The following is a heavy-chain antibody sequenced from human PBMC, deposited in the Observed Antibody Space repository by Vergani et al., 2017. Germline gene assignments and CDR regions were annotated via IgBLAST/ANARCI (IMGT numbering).Heavy chain of an antibody. D-gene: IGHD3-10*01. V-gene: IGHV3-23*01. J-gene: IGHJ1*01. CDR3: TTAWGLYYLHGEYFQY. Sequence: EVQLLESGGGLVQPGGSRRLSCAGAGFTFDTYTMAYVRQAPGKGLEWFATISSGGGDIFYADSVKGRFTISRDNSKNTLFLQMNSLNDEDTAVYYCTTAWGLYYLHGEYFQYWGRGTLVSVSS. CDR1: GFTFDTYT. CDR2: ISSGGGDI.